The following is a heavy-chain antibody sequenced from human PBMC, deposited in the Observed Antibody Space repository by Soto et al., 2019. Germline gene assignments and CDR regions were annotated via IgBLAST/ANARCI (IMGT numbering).Heavy chain of an antibody. J-gene: IGHJ5*02. V-gene: IGHV4-59*01. D-gene: IGHD3-22*01. CDR3: ARQGYSYLNWFDL. CDR1: GGSISGYY. Sequence: SETLSLTCTVSGGSISGYYWSWIRQPPGKGLEWIGYIYYTGSTNYNPSLKSRVTISIDTSKNQFSLKLSSVTAVDTAVYYCARQGYSYLNWFDLWGQGTLVTVSS. CDR2: IYYTGST.